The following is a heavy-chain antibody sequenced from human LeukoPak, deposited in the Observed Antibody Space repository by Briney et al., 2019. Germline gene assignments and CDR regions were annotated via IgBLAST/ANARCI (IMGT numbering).Heavy chain of an antibody. Sequence: SETLFLTCTVSGGSISSGDYYWSWIRQPPGKGLEWIGYIYYSGSTYYNPSLKSRVTISVDTSKNQFSLKLSSVTAADTAVYYCARDRADYYYYGMDVWGQGTTVTVSS. J-gene: IGHJ6*02. V-gene: IGHV4-30-4*01. D-gene: IGHD3-10*01. CDR1: GGSISSGDYY. CDR2: IYYSGST. CDR3: ARDRADYYYYGMDV.